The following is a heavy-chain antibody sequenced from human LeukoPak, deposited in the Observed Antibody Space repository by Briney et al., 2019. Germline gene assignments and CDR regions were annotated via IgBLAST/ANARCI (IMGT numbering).Heavy chain of an antibody. CDR1: GFTVSSNY. V-gene: IGHV3-66*01. Sequence: GGSLRLSCAASGFTVSSNYMSWVRQAPGKGLERVSVIYSGGSTYYADSVKGRFTISRDNSKNTLYLQMNSLRAEDTAVYYCARDQSGSGWFDYCGQGTLVTVSS. D-gene: IGHD6-19*01. CDR2: IYSGGST. J-gene: IGHJ4*02. CDR3: ARDQSGSGWFDY.